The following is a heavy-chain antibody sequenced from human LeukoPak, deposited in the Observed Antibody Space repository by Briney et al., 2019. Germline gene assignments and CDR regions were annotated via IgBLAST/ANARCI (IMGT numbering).Heavy chain of an antibody. CDR3: ASTKPGYSSGWPRNYYYYYMDV. J-gene: IGHJ6*03. D-gene: IGHD6-19*01. Sequence: TSETLSLTCTVSGGSISSYYWSWIRQPAGKGLEWIGRIYTSGSTNYNPSLKSRVTISVDTSKNQFSLKLSSVTAADTAVYYCASTKPGYSSGWPRNYYYYYMDVWGKGTTVTVSS. CDR2: IYTSGST. CDR1: GGSISSYY. V-gene: IGHV4-4*07.